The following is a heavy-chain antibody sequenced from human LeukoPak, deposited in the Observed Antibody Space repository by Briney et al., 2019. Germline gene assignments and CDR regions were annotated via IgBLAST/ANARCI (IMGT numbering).Heavy chain of an antibody. CDR2: FYYNGNT. D-gene: IGHD6-19*01. CDR1: GGSISSSGYF. Sequence: SETLSLTCTVSGGSISSSGYFWGWIRQPPGKGLEWIGSFYYNGNTYYNPSLKSRVTTSVDTSKNQFSLKLNSVTAADTAVYYCARKGISAVAGAFDIWGQGTMVTVSS. V-gene: IGHV4-39*07. CDR3: ARKGISAVAGAFDI. J-gene: IGHJ3*02.